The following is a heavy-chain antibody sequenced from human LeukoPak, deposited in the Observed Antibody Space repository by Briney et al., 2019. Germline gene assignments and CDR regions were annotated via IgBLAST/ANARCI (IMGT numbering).Heavy chain of an antibody. CDR2: IWYDGSNK. CDR1: GFTFSSYG. D-gene: IGHD2-2*01. CDR3: ARRICSSTSCYCDY. J-gene: IGHJ4*02. V-gene: IGHV3-33*01. Sequence: GGSLRLSCAASGFTFSSYGMHWVRQAPGKGLEWVAVIWYDGSNKYYADSVKGQFTISRDNSKNTLYLQMNSLRAEDTAVYYCARRICSSTSCYCDYWGQGTLVTVSS.